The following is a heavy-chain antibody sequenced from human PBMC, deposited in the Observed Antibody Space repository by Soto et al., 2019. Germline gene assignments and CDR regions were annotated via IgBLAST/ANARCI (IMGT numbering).Heavy chain of an antibody. CDR3: AKAPFLRFFDWFTSLVY. D-gene: IGHD3-3*01. Sequence: GGSLSLTREAYGFRFSPFAMTWFCEAPGKGLEWGSSISSRERKYYAYSVKGRFTISRDNSKNTLFLQMSSLRAYDTAVYYCAKAPFLRFFDWFTSLVYWGQGT. V-gene: IGHV3-23*01. CDR1: GFRFSPFA. J-gene: IGHJ4*02. CDR2: ISSRERK.